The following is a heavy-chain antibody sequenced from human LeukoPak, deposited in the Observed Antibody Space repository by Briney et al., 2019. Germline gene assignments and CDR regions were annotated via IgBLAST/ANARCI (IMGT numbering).Heavy chain of an antibody. D-gene: IGHD1-26*01. V-gene: IGHV4-4*07. CDR3: GRQGYTASYYFLDY. CDR2: IYTTGTT. CDR1: SGSISSYY. J-gene: IGHJ4*02. Sequence: SETLSLTRTVSSGSISSYYWGWVRQPPGKGLEWIGRIYTTGTTHYNPSLKSRVTMSMDTSTNQFSLNLRSMTAADTAVYYCGRQGYTASYYFLDYWSQGTLVAVS.